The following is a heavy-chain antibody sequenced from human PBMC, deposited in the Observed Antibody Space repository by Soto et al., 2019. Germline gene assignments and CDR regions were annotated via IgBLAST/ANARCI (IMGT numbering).Heavy chain of an antibody. D-gene: IGHD2-15*01. Sequence: VQLVESGGGVVQPGRSLRISCAASGFSFSNYAMEWVRQAPGEGLEWVAFISYDGSSTYYADSVKGRFTISRDNSRNTIYLQMNSLRVEDTAVYYCARPLAKYCTGGRCYGLDYWGQGTLVTVSS. V-gene: IGHV3-30-3*01. J-gene: IGHJ4*02. CDR1: GFSFSNYA. CDR3: ARPLAKYCTGGRCYGLDY. CDR2: ISYDGSST.